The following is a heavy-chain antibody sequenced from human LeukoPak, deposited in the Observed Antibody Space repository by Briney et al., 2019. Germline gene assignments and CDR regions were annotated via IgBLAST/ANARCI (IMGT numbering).Heavy chain of an antibody. D-gene: IGHD1-1*01. CDR2: IYSGGST. J-gene: IGHJ4*02. V-gene: IGHV3-53*01. CDR1: GFTVSSNH. CDR3: ARGPAGYN. Sequence: GGSLRLSCAASGFTVSSNHMSWVRQAPGKGLEWVSVIYSGGSTDYADSVKGRFTISRDNLKNPLYLQMNRLRAEATAVYYCARGPAGYNWGQGTLVTFSS.